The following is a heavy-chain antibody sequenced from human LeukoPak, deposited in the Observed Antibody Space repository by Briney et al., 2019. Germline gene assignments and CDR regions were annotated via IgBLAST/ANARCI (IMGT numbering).Heavy chain of an antibody. D-gene: IGHD3-10*01. CDR3: AKRGLRGNSFHP. CDR1: GFNFSIFA. Sequence: GGSLRLSCAGSGFNFSIFAMNWVRQAPGKGLEWVSSINGVGNSTYYADSVKGRFTVSRDNSKNTLYLQMNSLRAEDTALYYCAKRGLRGNSFHPWGQGTLVTVSS. V-gene: IGHV3-23*01. J-gene: IGHJ5*02. CDR2: INGVGNST.